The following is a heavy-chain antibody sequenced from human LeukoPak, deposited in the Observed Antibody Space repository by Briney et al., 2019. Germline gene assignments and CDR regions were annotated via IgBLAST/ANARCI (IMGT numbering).Heavy chain of an antibody. D-gene: IGHD1-26*01. CDR1: GLTFSNYG. CDR3: AKGGWDLLGHFDY. Sequence: GGSLRLSCVASGLTFSNYGISWVRQAPGKGLEWVSTISGSGGSTYYADSVKGRFTISRDNSKNTLYLQMNSLRAEDTAVYYCAKGGWDLLGHFDYWGQGTLVTVSS. J-gene: IGHJ4*02. V-gene: IGHV3-23*01. CDR2: ISGSGGST.